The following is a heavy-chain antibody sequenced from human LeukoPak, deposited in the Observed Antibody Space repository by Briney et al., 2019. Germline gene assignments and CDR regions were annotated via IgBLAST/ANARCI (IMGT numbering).Heavy chain of an antibody. Sequence: SETLSLTCTVSGGSISSYYWSWIRQPPGKGLEWIGYIYYSGSTSYNPSLKSRVTISLDTSKNQFSLKLSSVTAADTAVYYCARAPLHYDLLTGYLDYWGQGTLVAVSS. CDR1: GGSISSYY. CDR2: IYYSGST. V-gene: IGHV4-59*01. J-gene: IGHJ4*02. D-gene: IGHD3-9*01. CDR3: ARAPLHYDLLTGYLDY.